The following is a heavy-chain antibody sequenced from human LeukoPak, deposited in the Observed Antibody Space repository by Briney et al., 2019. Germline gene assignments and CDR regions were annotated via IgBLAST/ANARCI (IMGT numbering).Heavy chain of an antibody. CDR3: AREFEDAGDYYDSSGYYWVRWFDP. Sequence: ASVKVSCKASGYTFTSYGISWVRQAPGQGVEWMGWISAYNGNTNYAQKLQGRVTMTTHTSTSTAYMELRSLRSDYTAVYYCAREFEDAGDYYDSSGYYWVRWFDPWGQGPLVTVSS. CDR2: ISAYNGNT. D-gene: IGHD3-22*01. CDR1: GYTFTSYG. J-gene: IGHJ5*02. V-gene: IGHV1-18*01.